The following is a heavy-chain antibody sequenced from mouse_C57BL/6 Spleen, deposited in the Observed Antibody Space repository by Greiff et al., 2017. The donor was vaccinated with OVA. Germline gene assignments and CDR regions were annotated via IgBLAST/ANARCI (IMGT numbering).Heavy chain of an antibody. Sequence: VQLQQPGAELVKPGASVKLSCKASGYTFTSYWMHWVKQRPGRGLEWMGRIDPNSGGTKYNEKFKSKATLTGDKPSSTAYMQLSSLASEDSAVYYCARALYYYGSSSNYYAMDYWGQGTSVTVSS. CDR2: IDPNSGGT. D-gene: IGHD1-1*01. CDR1: GYTFTSYW. J-gene: IGHJ4*01. V-gene: IGHV1-72*01. CDR3: ARALYYYGSSSNYYAMDY.